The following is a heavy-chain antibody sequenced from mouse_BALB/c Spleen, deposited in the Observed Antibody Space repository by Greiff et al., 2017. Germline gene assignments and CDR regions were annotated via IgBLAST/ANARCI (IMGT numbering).Heavy chain of an antibody. CDR3: ARGSGTWFAY. D-gene: IGHD4-1*01. J-gene: IGHJ3*01. CDR2: IWAGGST. V-gene: IGHV2-9*02. Sequence: VKLVESGPGLVAPSQSLSITCTVSGFSLTSYGVHWVRQPPGKGLEWLGVIWAGGSTNYNSALMSRLSLSKDNSKSQVFLKMNSLQTDDTAMYYCARGSGTWFAYWGQGTLVTVSA. CDR1: GFSLTSYG.